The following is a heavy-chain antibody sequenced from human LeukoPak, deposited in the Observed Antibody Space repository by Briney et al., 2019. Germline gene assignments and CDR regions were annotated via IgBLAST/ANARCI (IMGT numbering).Heavy chain of an antibody. D-gene: IGHD3-16*01. CDR2: ISRDSRTI. CDR1: GFTFSSYA. CDR3: ATSPPGGPIDN. J-gene: IGHJ4*02. V-gene: IGHV3-21*01. Sequence: RSGGSLRLSCAASGFTFSSYAMNWVRQAPGQGLEWVSIISRDSRTIFYADSVKGRFTVSRDNAKNSLYLQMNSLRAEDTAVYYCATSPPGGPIDNWGQGTLVTVSS.